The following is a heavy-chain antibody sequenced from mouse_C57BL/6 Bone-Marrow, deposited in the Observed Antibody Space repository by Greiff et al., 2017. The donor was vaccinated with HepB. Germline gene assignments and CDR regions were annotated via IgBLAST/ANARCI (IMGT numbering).Heavy chain of an antibody. CDR3: ARKGDYYGSSYWYFDV. D-gene: IGHD1-1*01. J-gene: IGHJ1*03. Sequence: EVKLVESEGGLVQPGGSLKLSCAASGFTFSDYGMAWVRQAPRKGPEWVAFISNLAYSIYYADTVTGRFTISRENAKNTLYLEMSSLRSEDTAMYYCARKGDYYGSSYWYFDVWGTGTTVTVSS. CDR2: ISNLAYSI. V-gene: IGHV5-15*01. CDR1: GFTFSDYG.